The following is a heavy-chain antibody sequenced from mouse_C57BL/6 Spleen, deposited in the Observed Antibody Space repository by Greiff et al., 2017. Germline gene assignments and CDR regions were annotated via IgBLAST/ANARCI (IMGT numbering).Heavy chain of an antibody. V-gene: IGHV1-81*01. CDR1: GYTFTSYG. D-gene: IGHD2-4*01. CDR2: IYPRSGNT. J-gene: IGHJ2*01. CDR3: ARDYDYHFDY. Sequence: QVQLQQSGAELARPGASVKLSCKASGYTFTSYGISWVKQRTGQGLEWIGEIYPRSGNTYYNEKFKGKATLTADKSSSTAYMELRSLTSEDSAVYFCARDYDYHFDYWGQGTTLTVSS.